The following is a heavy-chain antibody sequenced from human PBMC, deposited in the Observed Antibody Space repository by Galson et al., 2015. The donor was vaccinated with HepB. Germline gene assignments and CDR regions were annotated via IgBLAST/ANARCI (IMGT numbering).Heavy chain of an antibody. V-gene: IGHV3-30*18. CDR3: AKDSYGDCHWVTGFDSYGMDV. Sequence: SLRLSCAASGFTFSSYGMHWVRQAPGKGLEWVSVISYDGSNKYYADSVKGRFTISRDNSKNTLYLQMNSLRAEDTAVYYCAKDSYGDCHWVTGFDSYGMDVWGQGTTVTVSS. D-gene: IGHD2-21*02. J-gene: IGHJ6*02. CDR2: ISYDGSNK. CDR1: GFTFSSYG.